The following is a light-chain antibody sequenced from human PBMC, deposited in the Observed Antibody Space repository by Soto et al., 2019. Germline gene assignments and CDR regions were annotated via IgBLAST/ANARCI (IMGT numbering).Light chain of an antibody. CDR3: QKYGSSPPFT. CDR1: QSVISSY. V-gene: IGKV3-20*01. Sequence: IVLTQSPGTLSLTPGERATLSCRASQSVISSYLAWYQQKPGQAPRRLIYGASSRATGIPDRFIGSGSGTDVTLTSGRLEPEDSAVYYCQKYGSSPPFTFGPGTRVDIK. J-gene: IGKJ3*01. CDR2: GAS.